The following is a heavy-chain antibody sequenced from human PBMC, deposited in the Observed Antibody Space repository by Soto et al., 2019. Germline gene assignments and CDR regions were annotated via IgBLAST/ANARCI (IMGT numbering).Heavy chain of an antibody. V-gene: IGHV3-23*01. CDR2: ISGSDGST. Sequence: PGGSLRLSCAASGFTFSSYAMNWVRQAPGKGLEWVSVISGSDGSTYYADSVKGRFTISRDNSKNTLNLQMNSLRAEDTAVYFCARSLRPLSWFDPWGQGTLVTVSS. CDR3: ARSLRPLSWFDP. D-gene: IGHD3-10*01. J-gene: IGHJ5*02. CDR1: GFTFSSYA.